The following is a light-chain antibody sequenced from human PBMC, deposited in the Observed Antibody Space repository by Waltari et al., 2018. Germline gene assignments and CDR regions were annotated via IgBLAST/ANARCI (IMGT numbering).Light chain of an antibody. CDR1: QGINKY. V-gene: IGKV1-33*01. CDR2: DSS. Sequence: DIVMTQSPSSLSTSVGDRVTITCQASQGINKYLNWYQQKPGKPPKLLIYDSSTLERGVPSRFSGSGSGTYFTLTISSLQPEDVATYYCQHYAAVVLPFGQGTKVDIK. J-gene: IGKJ1*01. CDR3: QHYAAVVLP.